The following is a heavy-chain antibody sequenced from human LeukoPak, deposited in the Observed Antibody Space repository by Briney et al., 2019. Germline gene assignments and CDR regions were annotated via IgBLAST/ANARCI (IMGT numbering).Heavy chain of an antibody. CDR3: ARGLGRYDFWSGYYVTLFDY. J-gene: IGHJ4*02. CDR1: GYTFTGYY. CDR2: INPNSGGT. Sequence: ASVKVSCKASGYTFTGYYMHWVRQAPGQGLEWMGWINPNSGGTNYAQKFQGRVTMTRNTSISTAYMELSSLRSEDTAVYYCARGLGRYDFWSGYYVTLFDYWGQGTLVTVSS. V-gene: IGHV1-2*02. D-gene: IGHD3-3*01.